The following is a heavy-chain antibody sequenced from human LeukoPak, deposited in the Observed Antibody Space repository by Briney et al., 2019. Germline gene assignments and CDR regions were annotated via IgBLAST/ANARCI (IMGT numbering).Heavy chain of an antibody. Sequence: GGSLRLSCAVSGFTFSIYAMSWVRQAPGKGLEWVSAISGSGGSTYYADSVKGRFTISRDNSKNTLYLQMNSLRAEDTAVYYCAEGARDYGEYYSDYWGQGTLVTVSS. V-gene: IGHV3-23*01. CDR1: GFTFSIYA. CDR3: AEGARDYGEYYSDY. J-gene: IGHJ4*02. CDR2: ISGSGGST. D-gene: IGHD4-17*01.